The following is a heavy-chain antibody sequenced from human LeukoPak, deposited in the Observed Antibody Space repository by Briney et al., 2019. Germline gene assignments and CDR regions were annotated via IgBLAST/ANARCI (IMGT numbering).Heavy chain of an antibody. CDR3: AKGGPPPGTSENWIAP. Sequence: GGSLRLSCAASGFSFTYNDMHWVRQAPGKGLEWVACIEHDGQNIHYADSVKGRFTVSRDNPASTLYLQMNNLTREDTAVYYCAKGGPPPGTSENWIAPGGQGPLVTVSS. D-gene: IGHD1-1*01. J-gene: IGHJ5*02. CDR2: IEHDGQNI. CDR1: GFSFTYND. V-gene: IGHV3-30*02.